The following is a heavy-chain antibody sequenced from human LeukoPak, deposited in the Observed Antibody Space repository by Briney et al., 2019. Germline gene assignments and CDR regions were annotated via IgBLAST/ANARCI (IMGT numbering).Heavy chain of an antibody. CDR3: ARDFPARYDILTGSF. V-gene: IGHV3-48*03. D-gene: IGHD3-9*01. CDR2: ISSSGSTI. CDR1: GFTFSSYE. Sequence: GGSLRLSCAASGFTFSSYEMNWVRQAPGKGLEWVSYISSSGSTIYYADSVKGRFTISRDNAKNSLYLQMNSLRAEDTAVCYCARDFPARYDILTGSFWGQGTLVTVSS. J-gene: IGHJ4*02.